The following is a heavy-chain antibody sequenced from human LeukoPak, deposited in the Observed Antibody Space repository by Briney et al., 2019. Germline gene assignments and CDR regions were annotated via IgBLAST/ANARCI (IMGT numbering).Heavy chain of an antibody. V-gene: IGHV1-2*02. CDR1: GYTFTGYF. CDR2: INPNSGGT. J-gene: IGHJ5*02. Sequence: ASVKVSCTASGYTFTGYFMHWVRQAPGQGLEWMGWINPNSGGTNYAQKFQGRVTTTRDTSISTAYMELSRLRSDDTAVYYCARTYYYGSGSYSRFDPWGQGTLVTVSS. CDR3: ARTYYYGSGSYSRFDP. D-gene: IGHD3-10*01.